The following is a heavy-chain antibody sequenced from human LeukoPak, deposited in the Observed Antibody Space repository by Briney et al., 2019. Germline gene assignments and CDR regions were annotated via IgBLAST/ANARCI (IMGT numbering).Heavy chain of an antibody. CDR2: IYSGNNT. CDR3: AKGMSWIVVVTAPFDY. D-gene: IGHD2-21*02. Sequence: PGGSLRLSCAASGFTVSSNYMSWVRQAPGKGLERVSVIYSGNNTYYADSVKGRFIISRDNSKDTLYLQMNSLRAEDTAVYYCAKGMSWIVVVTAPFDYWGQGTLVTVSS. V-gene: IGHV3-66*01. J-gene: IGHJ4*02. CDR1: GFTVSSNY.